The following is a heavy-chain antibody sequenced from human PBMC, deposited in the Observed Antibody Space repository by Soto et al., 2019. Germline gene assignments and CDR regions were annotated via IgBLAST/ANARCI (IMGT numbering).Heavy chain of an antibody. CDR2: IYYSGST. Sequence: SETLSLTCTVSGGSISSYYWSWIRQPPGKGLEWIGYIYYSGSTNYNPSLKSRVTISVDTSKNQFSLKLSSVTAADSALYYCAGGEDYYGSGSVWFDPWGQGTLVTVS. D-gene: IGHD3-10*01. CDR1: GGSISSYY. J-gene: IGHJ5*02. CDR3: AGGEDYYGSGSVWFDP. V-gene: IGHV4-59*01.